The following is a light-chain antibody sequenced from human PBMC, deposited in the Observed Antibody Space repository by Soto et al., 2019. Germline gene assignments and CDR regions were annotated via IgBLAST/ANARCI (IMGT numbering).Light chain of an antibody. Sequence: QSVLTQPASVSGSPGQSITISCTGTSSDVGAYNYVSWYQQHPGKAPKLMIYEVSNRPSGVSDRFSGSRSGNTASLTISGLQAEDESDYYCISYTSSSTWVFGRGTKLTVL. J-gene: IGLJ3*02. V-gene: IGLV2-14*01. CDR1: SSDVGAYNY. CDR3: ISYTSSSTWV. CDR2: EVS.